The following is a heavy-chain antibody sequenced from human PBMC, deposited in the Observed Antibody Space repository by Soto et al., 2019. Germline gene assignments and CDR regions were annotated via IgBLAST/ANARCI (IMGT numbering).Heavy chain of an antibody. CDR3: ARVRGGLKYYFEY. Sequence: SVKVSCKASGGTFSSYAISWVRQAPGQGLEWMGGIIPIFGTANYAQKFQGRVTITADESTSTAYMELSSLRSEDTAVYYCARVRGGLKYYFEYWGQGTLVTVSS. D-gene: IGHD3-16*01. V-gene: IGHV1-69*13. CDR1: GGTFSSYA. J-gene: IGHJ4*02. CDR2: IIPIFGTA.